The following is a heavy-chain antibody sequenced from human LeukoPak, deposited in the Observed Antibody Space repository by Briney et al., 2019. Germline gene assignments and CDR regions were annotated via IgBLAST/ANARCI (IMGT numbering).Heavy chain of an antibody. J-gene: IGHJ3*02. D-gene: IGHD7-27*01. V-gene: IGHV1-69*01. CDR2: IIPIFGTA. CDR3: ARNLGLMKNDPPAFDI. CDR1: GGTFSSYA. Sequence: SVKVSCKASGGTFSSYAISWVRQAPGQGLEWMGGIIPIFGTANYAQKFQGRVTITADESTSTAYMELSSLRSEDTAVYYCARNLGLMKNDPPAFDIWGQRTMVTVSS.